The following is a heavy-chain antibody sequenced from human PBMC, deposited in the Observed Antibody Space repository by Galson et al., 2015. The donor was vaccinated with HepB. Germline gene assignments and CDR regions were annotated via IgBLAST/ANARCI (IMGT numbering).Heavy chain of an antibody. V-gene: IGHV1-2*02. J-gene: IGHJ6*02. Sequence: SVKVSCKVSGNTLTGYYIHWVRQAPGQGLEWMGWIVPNSGATNYAQKFQGRVTMTRDTSINTAYMELTRLRSDDTAVYFCARGPNYYIMDVWGQGTTVTVSS. CDR3: ARGPNYYIMDV. CDR2: IVPNSGAT. CDR1: GNTLTGYY.